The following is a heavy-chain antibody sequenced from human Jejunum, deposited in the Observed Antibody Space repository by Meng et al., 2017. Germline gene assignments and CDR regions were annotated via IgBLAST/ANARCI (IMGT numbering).Heavy chain of an antibody. CDR3: ARFDISTAGRGDY. V-gene: IGHV4-4*02. CDR1: GGSITSSNW. CDR2: IFHSGST. D-gene: IGHD6-13*01. J-gene: IGHJ4*02. Sequence: QVQRQASGPGLGKPSGTLSLTGAVSGGSITSSNWWSWVRQPPGKGLEWIGEIFHSGSTNYNPPLKSRVTISVDKSKNQFSLKVTSVTAADTATYYCARFDISTAGRGDYWGQGILVTVSS.